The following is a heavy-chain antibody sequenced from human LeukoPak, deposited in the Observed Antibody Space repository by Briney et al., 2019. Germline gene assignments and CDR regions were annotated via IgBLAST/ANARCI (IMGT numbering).Heavy chain of an antibody. Sequence: SETLSLTCAVYGGSFSGYYWSWIRQPPGKGLEWIGEINHSGSTYYNPSLKSRVTISVDTSKNQFSLKLSSVTAADTAVYYCARAPLTYYGGNYDYWGQGTLVTVSS. CDR2: INHSGST. V-gene: IGHV4-34*01. J-gene: IGHJ4*02. D-gene: IGHD4-23*01. CDR3: ARAPLTYYGGNYDY. CDR1: GGSFSGYY.